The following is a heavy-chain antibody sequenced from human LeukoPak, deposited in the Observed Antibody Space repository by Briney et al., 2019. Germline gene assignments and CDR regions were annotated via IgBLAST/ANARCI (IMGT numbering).Heavy chain of an antibody. V-gene: IGHV4-38-2*02. CDR3: ARDDGVVVAAPFDY. CDR1: GYSISSGYY. Sequence: SETLSLTCTVSGYSISSGYYWGWIRQPPGKGLEWIGSIYHSGSTYYNPSLKSRVTISVDTSKNQFSLKLSSVTAADTAVYYCARDDGVVVAAPFDYWGQGTLVTVSS. J-gene: IGHJ4*02. CDR2: IYHSGST. D-gene: IGHD2-15*01.